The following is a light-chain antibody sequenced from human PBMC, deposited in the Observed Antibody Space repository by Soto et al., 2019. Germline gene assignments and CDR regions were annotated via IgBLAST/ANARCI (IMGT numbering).Light chain of an antibody. Sequence: NFMLTQPHSVSESPGKTVTISCTHSSGSIASSYVQWYQQRPGSAPTTVIYEDNQRPSGVPDRFSGSIDSSSNSASLSISGLKTEDEADYYFQSSDGSNRWVFGGVTKLTVL. CDR3: QSSDGSNRWV. V-gene: IGLV6-57*04. J-gene: IGLJ3*02. CDR1: SGSIASSY. CDR2: EDN.